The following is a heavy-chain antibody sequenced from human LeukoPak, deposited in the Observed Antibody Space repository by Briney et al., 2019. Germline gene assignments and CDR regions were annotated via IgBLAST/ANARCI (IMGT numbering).Heavy chain of an antibody. Sequence: SETLPLTCAVYGGSFSGYYWSWIRQPPGKGLEWIGEINHSGSTNYNPSLKSRVTISVDTSKNQFSLKLSSVTAADTAVYYCARKVPAAYLAVWGQGTLVTVSS. CDR3: ARKVPAAYLAV. CDR2: INHSGST. J-gene: IGHJ4*02. D-gene: IGHD2-2*01. V-gene: IGHV4-34*01. CDR1: GGSFSGYY.